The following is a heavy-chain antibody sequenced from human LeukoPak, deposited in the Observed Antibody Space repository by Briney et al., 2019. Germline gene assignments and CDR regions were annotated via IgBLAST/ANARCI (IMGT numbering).Heavy chain of an antibody. D-gene: IGHD2-2*01. J-gene: IGHJ4*02. CDR3: AKWSGRGVVPAAIDY. CDR2: MSYDGSNK. V-gene: IGHV3-30*18. CDR1: GFTFSSYG. Sequence: GGSLRLSCAASGFTFSSYGMHWVRQAPGKGLEWVAVMSYDGSNKYYADSVKGRFTISRDNSKNTLYLQMNSLRAEDTAVYYCAKWSGRGVVPAAIDYWGQGTLVTVSS.